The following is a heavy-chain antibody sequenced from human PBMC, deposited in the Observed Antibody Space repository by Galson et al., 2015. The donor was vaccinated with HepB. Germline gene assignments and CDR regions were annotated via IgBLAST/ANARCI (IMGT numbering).Heavy chain of an antibody. D-gene: IGHD2-8*02. CDR1: GYIFNTYG. J-gene: IGHJ3*02. CDR3: ARIAVRAGTGGYDI. CDR2: ISPYDGET. Sequence: SVKVSCKASGYIFNTYGISWMRLAPGQGLEWMGWISPYDGETKYAQKFQDRVTMTTDASTSTANMELRSLRSDDSAVYYCARIAVRAGTGGYDIWGQGTLVTVSS. V-gene: IGHV1-18*04.